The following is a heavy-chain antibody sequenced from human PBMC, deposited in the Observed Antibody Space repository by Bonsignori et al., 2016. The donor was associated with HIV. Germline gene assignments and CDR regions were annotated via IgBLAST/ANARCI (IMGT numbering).Heavy chain of an antibody. J-gene: IGHJ4*02. V-gene: IGHV3-53*01. CDR1: GITVSSNY. Sequence: GESLKISCAASGITVSSNYMSWVRQAPGKGLEWVSVSYGSLTHYADSVKGRFTSSTDNSKNTLYLQMNSLRAEDTAVYYCARDQNYWGLGTLVTVSS. CDR2: SYGSLT. CDR3: ARDQNY.